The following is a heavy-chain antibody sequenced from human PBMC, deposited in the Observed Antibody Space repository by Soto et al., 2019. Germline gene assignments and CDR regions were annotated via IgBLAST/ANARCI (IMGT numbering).Heavy chain of an antibody. CDR1: GYIFTDYY. V-gene: IGHV1-69-2*01. CDR3: ATDQSRTGRLDT. Sequence: EVQLVQSGAEVKKPGATVKISCKVSGYIFTDYYIHWVQQAPGKGLEWLGLVDPEEGEPMYAERFQGRVTINADTSPDTAYMELSSLRSEDTALYYCATDQSRTGRLDTWGKGTLVTVSS. D-gene: IGHD1-26*01. J-gene: IGHJ5*02. CDR2: VDPEEGEP.